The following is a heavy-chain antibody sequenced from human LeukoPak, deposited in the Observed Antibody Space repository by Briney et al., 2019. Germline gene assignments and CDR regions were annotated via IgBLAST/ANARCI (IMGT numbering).Heavy chain of an antibody. CDR2: INHSGST. V-gene: IGHV4-34*01. J-gene: IGHJ5*02. D-gene: IGHD6-13*01. Sequence: SETLSLTCAVSGGSLSGYYWTWIRQPPGKGLEWIGEINHSGSTYYNASLESRVTISVDTSKNQFSLKLSSVTAADTAVYYCARAYSSSWYFNWFDPWGQGTLVTVSS. CDR3: ARAYSSSWYFNWFDP. CDR1: GGSLSGYY.